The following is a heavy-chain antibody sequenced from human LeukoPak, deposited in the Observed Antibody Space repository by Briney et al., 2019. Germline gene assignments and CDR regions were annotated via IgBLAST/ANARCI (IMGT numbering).Heavy chain of an antibody. J-gene: IGHJ4*02. CDR2: IYYSGSI. CDR1: GGSLSSSSYY. Sequence: SETLSLTCTVSGGSLSSSSYYWGWIRQPPGKGLEWIGSIYYSGSIYYNPSLKSRVTISVDTSKNQFSLKLSSVTAADTAVYYCVSSTHLTSGPFDYWGQGTLVTVSS. V-gene: IGHV4-39*01. CDR3: VSSTHLTSGPFDY. D-gene: IGHD5/OR15-5a*01.